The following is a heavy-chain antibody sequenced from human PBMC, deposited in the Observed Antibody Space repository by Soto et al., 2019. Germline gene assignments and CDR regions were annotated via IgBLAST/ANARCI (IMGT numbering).Heavy chain of an antibody. CDR1: GFTFSDYY. D-gene: IGHD3-22*01. J-gene: IGHJ3*02. CDR3: ARDQYYDYYDSSGTKVAGAFDI. Sequence: GSLRLSCAASGFTFSDYYMSWIRQAPGKGLEWVSYISSSGSTIYYADSVKGRFAISRDNAKNSLYLQMNSLRAEDTAVYYCARDQYYDYYDSSGTKVAGAFDIWGQGTMVTVS. V-gene: IGHV3-11*01. CDR2: ISSSGSTI.